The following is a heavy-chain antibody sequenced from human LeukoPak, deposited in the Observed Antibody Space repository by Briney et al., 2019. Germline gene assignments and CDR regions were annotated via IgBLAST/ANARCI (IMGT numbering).Heavy chain of an antibody. J-gene: IGHJ4*02. Sequence: PSETLSLTCTVSGGSISSYYWSWIRQPPGKGLGWIGYIYYSESTNYNPSLKSRVTISVDTSKNQFSLKLSSVTAADTAVYYCARAMVPYFDYWGQGTLVTVSS. CDR1: GGSISSYY. V-gene: IGHV4-59*01. CDR3: ARAMVPYFDY. D-gene: IGHD3-10*01. CDR2: IYYSEST.